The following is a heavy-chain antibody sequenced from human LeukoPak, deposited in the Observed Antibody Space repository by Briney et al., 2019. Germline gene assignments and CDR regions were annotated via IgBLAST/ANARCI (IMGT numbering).Heavy chain of an antibody. V-gene: IGHV4-59*08. CDR1: GGSISSYY. J-gene: IGHJ4*02. Sequence: ASETLSLTCTVSGGSISSYYWSWIRQPPGKGLEWIGYIYYSGSTNYNPSLKSRVTISVDTSKNQFSLKLSSVTAADTAVYYCARHASTVTFNFDYWGQGTLVTVSS. CDR2: IYYSGST. D-gene: IGHD4-17*01. CDR3: ARHASTVTFNFDY.